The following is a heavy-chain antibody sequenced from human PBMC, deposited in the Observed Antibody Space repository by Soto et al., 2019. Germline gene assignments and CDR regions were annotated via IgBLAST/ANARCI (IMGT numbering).Heavy chain of an antibody. Sequence: SETLSLTCTVSGGSISSYYWSWIRQPPGKGLEWIGYIYYSGSTNYNPSLKSRVTISVDTSKNQFSLKLSSVTAADTAVYYCARGVRDYYDSSGYYWFDPWGQGTLVTVS. J-gene: IGHJ5*02. CDR2: IYYSGST. CDR1: GGSISSYY. CDR3: ARGVRDYYDSSGYYWFDP. V-gene: IGHV4-59*01. D-gene: IGHD3-22*01.